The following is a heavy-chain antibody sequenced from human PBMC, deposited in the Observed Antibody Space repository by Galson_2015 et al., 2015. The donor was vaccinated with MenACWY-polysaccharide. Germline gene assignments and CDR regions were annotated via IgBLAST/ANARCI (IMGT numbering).Heavy chain of an antibody. J-gene: IGHJ4*02. CDR2: ISGSGGST. D-gene: IGHD3-10*01. Sequence: SLRLSCAASGFTFSSYAMSWVRQAPGKGLEWVSTISGSGGSTYYADSVKGRFTISRDNSKNTLYLQMNSLRAEDTAVYYCVKDGRVGTLVRGLTTPPHWGQGTLVTVSS. CDR1: GFTFSSYA. CDR3: VKDGRVGTLVRGLTTPPH. V-gene: IGHV3-23*01.